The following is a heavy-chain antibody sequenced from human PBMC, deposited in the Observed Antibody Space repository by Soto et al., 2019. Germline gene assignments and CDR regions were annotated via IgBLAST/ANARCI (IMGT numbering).Heavy chain of an antibody. CDR1: GFTFHDYY. J-gene: IGHJ4*02. Sequence: QVQLVESGGGLVKPGGSLRLSCAASGFTFHDYYMSWIRQAPGKGLEWVSYISNSGSGIYYADSVKGRFTVSRDNAKKSLYLQMHSLRAEDTAVYYCARVGGIVDDYGDPNFDYWGQGTLVTVSS. V-gene: IGHV3-11*01. CDR3: ARVGGIVDDYGDPNFDY. CDR2: ISNSGSGI. D-gene: IGHD4-17*01.